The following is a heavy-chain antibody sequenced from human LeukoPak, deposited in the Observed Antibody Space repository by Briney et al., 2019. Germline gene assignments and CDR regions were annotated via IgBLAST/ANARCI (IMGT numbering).Heavy chain of an antibody. D-gene: IGHD1-14*01. CDR1: GYSFAGNY. V-gene: IGHV5-51*01. CDR3: ARPGQPDLGGHLPH. J-gene: IGHJ1*01. Sequence: MHGESLKISCKRYGYSFAGNYIAWVRQMPGQGLEWMGIVYPADSDIRYNPSFQGQVTISVDKSIKTAYLQWISLKPSDSAMDYCARPGQPDLGGHLPHWGQGTLVTVSS. CDR2: VYPADSDI.